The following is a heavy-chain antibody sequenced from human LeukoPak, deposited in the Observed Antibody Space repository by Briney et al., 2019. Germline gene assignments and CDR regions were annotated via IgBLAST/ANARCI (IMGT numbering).Heavy chain of an antibody. Sequence: PAGGSLRLSCAASGFTFSSYWMSWVRQAPGKGLEWVANINQDGSEKYYVDSVKGRFTISRDNAKNSLYLQMNSLRAEDTAVYYCARVPSNWNYVVWFDPWGQGTLVIVSS. D-gene: IGHD1-7*01. J-gene: IGHJ5*02. CDR1: GFTFSSYW. V-gene: IGHV3-7*01. CDR2: INQDGSEK. CDR3: ARVPSNWNYVVWFDP.